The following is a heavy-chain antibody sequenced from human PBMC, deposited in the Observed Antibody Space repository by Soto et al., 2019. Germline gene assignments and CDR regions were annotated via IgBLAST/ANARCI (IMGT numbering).Heavy chain of an antibody. CDR1: GFTFSTYN. CDR2: ISSSSSTI. D-gene: IGHD2-2*01. Sequence: GGSLRLSCAASGFTFSTYNMNWVRQAPGKGLEWVSYISSSSSTIYYADSVKGRFTISRDNAKNSLYLQMNSLRAEDTAVYYCARQPAAKNYYGMDVWGQGTTVTVSS. V-gene: IGHV3-48*01. J-gene: IGHJ6*02. CDR3: ARQPAAKNYYGMDV.